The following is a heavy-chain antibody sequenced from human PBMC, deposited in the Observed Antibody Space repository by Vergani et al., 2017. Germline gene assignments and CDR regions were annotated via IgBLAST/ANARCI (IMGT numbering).Heavy chain of an antibody. CDR3: ARARYSGYEPYYYYYYMDV. CDR1: GGSISSGGYY. CDR2: IYYSGST. V-gene: IGHV4-31*03. Sequence: QVQLQESGPGLVKPSQTLSLICTVSGGSISSGGYYWSWIRQHPGKGLEWIGYIYYSGSTYYNPSLKSRVTISVDTSKNQFSLKLSSVTAADTAVYYCARARYSGYEPYYYYYYMDVWGKGTTVTVSS. D-gene: IGHD5-12*01. J-gene: IGHJ6*03.